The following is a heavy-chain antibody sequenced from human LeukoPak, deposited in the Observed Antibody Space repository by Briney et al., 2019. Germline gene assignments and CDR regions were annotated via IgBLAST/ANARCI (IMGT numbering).Heavy chain of an antibody. J-gene: IGHJ4*02. CDR3: ARALGATLG. Sequence: PGGSLRLSCAASGFTVSSSHMSWVRQAPGQGLEWVSVIYSGGFTYYADSVKGRFTISRDNAKNSLYLQMNSLRAEDTAVYYCARALGATLGWGQGTLVTVSS. CDR1: GFTVSSSH. V-gene: IGHV3-53*01. D-gene: IGHD1-26*01. CDR2: IYSGGFT.